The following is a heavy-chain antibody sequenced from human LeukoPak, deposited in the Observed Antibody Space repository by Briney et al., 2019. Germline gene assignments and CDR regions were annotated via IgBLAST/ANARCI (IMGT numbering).Heavy chain of an antibody. J-gene: IGHJ6*02. CDR2: IVVGSGNT. Sequence: GASVKVSCKASGFTFSSAMQWVRQARGQRLEWIGWIVVGSGNTNYAQKFQERGTITRDMSTSTAYMELSSMRSEDTAVYYCAADNRTVRGVIIGYYYGMDVWGQGTTATVSS. CDR1: GFTFSSA. CDR3: AADNRTVRGVIIGYYYGMDV. D-gene: IGHD3-10*01. V-gene: IGHV1-58*02.